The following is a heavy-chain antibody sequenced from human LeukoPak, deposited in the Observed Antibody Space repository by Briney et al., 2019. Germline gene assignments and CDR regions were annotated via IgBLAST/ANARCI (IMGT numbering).Heavy chain of an antibody. CDR3: ARAGRAQYSYGYSLDY. CDR2: MNPNSGNT. V-gene: IGHV1-8*01. Sequence: ASVKVSCKASGYTFTSYDINWVRQATGQGLEWMGWMNPNSGNTGYAQKFQGRVTMTRNTSISTVYMELSSLRSEDTAVYYCARAGRAQYSYGYSLDYWGQGTLVTVSS. CDR1: GYTFTSYD. J-gene: IGHJ4*02. D-gene: IGHD5-18*01.